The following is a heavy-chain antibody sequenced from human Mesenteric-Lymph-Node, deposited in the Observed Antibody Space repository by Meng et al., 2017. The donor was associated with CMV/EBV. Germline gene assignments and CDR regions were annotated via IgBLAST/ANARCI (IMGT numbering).Heavy chain of an antibody. J-gene: IGHJ6*02. D-gene: IGHD1-7*01. CDR2: ITTSGGST. Sequence: GESLKISCVASGFTFSSHAMSWVRQAPGKGLEWVSGITTSGGSTYYADSVKGRFIISRDNSKNTLYLQMSSLRAEDTAVYYCAKVSGPRTIYYYYGMDVWGQGTTVTVSS. CDR1: GFTFSSHA. V-gene: IGHV3-23*01. CDR3: AKVSGPRTIYYYYGMDV.